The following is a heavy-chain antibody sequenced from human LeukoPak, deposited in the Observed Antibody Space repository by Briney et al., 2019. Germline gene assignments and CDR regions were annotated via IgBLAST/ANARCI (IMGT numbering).Heavy chain of an antibody. J-gene: IGHJ4*02. CDR2: ISYDGSNK. CDR3: AKGWSGTRY. D-gene: IGHD3/OR15-3a*01. CDR1: GVTSNSYG. Sequence: GGSLPVPYAASGVTSNSYGMHCGRQAPGQGLEWVAVISYDGSNKYYADSVKGRFTISRDNSKNTLYLQMNSLRAEDTAVYYCAKGWSGTRYLGQGTLVTVSS. V-gene: IGHV3-30*18.